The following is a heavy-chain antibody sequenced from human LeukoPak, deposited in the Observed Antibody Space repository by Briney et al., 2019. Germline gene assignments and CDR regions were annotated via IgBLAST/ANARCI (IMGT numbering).Heavy chain of an antibody. V-gene: IGHV3-30*18. Sequence: GGSLRLSCAASGFTFSTYGMLWVRQAPGKGLEWAAVVPYGGNEKYYADSVKGRFTISRDNSKNTLYLQMNSLRTEDTAVYYCAKVTEMATTTGYFDYWGQGTLVTVYS. CDR3: AKVTEMATTTGYFDY. CDR2: VPYGGNEK. CDR1: GFTFSTYG. D-gene: IGHD5-24*01. J-gene: IGHJ4*02.